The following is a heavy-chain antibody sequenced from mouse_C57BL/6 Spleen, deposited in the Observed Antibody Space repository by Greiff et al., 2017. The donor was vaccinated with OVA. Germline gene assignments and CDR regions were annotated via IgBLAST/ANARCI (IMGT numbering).Heavy chain of an antibody. J-gene: IGHJ2*01. D-gene: IGHD2-3*01. CDR2: ISDGGSYT. V-gene: IGHV5-4*03. CDR1: GFTFSSYA. Sequence: EVKVVESGGGLVKPGGSLKLSCAASGFTFSSYAMSWVRQTPEKRLEWVATISDGGSYTYYPDNVKGRFTISRDNAKNNLYLQMSHLKSEDTAMYYCARGGSGGYSYYFDYWGQGTTLTVSS. CDR3: ARGGSGGYSYYFDY.